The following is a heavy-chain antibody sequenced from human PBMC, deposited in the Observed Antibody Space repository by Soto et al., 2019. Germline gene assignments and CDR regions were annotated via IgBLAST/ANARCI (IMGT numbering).Heavy chain of an antibody. Sequence: PGGSLRLSCAASGFAFGSYGMHWVRQAPGKGLEWVAVISYDGSNKYYADSVKGRFTISRDNSKNTLYLQMNSLRAEDTAVYYCAKDRSSGWYWFDYWGQGTLVTVSS. J-gene: IGHJ4*02. D-gene: IGHD6-19*01. CDR1: GFAFGSYG. CDR2: ISYDGSNK. V-gene: IGHV3-30*18. CDR3: AKDRSSGWYWFDY.